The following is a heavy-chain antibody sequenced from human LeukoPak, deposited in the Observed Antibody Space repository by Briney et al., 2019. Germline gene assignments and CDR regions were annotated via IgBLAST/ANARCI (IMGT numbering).Heavy chain of an antibody. CDR1: GYSLSSGYQ. V-gene: IGHV4-38-2*02. CDR2: IYHGGSA. D-gene: IGHD2-2*01. Sequence: SETLSPTCGVSGYSLSSGYQWAWIRPSPGKALELIGSIYHGGSAHYNPSLKSRVTISVETSKNQFSLNMYSVTAADTAVYYCARDPRWLTPDCTSTSCYENYFDPWGQGTLVTVSS. CDR3: ARDPRWLTPDCTSTSCYENYFDP. J-gene: IGHJ5*02.